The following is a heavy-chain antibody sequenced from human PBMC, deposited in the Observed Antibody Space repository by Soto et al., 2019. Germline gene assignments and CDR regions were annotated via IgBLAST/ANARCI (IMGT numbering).Heavy chain of an antibody. CDR2: MNPNSGNT. CDR3: ARELYSSVRFDP. D-gene: IGHD6-25*01. CDR1: GYTFTSYD. V-gene: IGHV1-8*01. Sequence: QVQLVQSGAEVKKPGASVKVSCKASGYTFTSYDINWVRQATGQGLEWMGWMNPNSGNTGYAQKFQDRVTMTRNTSISTDYMELSSLRSEDTAVYYCARELYSSVRFDPWGQGTLVTVSS. J-gene: IGHJ5*02.